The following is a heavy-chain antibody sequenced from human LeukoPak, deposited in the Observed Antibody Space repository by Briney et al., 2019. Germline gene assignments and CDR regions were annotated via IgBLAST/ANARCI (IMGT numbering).Heavy chain of an antibody. CDR1: GYSISSGYY. Sequence: SETLSLTCAVSGYSISSGYYWGWIRQPPGKGLEWIGSIYHSGSTYYNPSLKSRVTISVDTSKNQFSLKLSSVTAADTAVYYCARARKWLYAFDIWGQGTMVTVSS. CDR3: ARARKWLYAFDI. J-gene: IGHJ3*02. V-gene: IGHV4-38-2*01. D-gene: IGHD5-24*01. CDR2: IYHSGST.